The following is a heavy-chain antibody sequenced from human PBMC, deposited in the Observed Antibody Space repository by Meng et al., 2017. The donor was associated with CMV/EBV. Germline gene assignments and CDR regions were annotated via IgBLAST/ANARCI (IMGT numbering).Heavy chain of an antibody. CDR3: ARDGCSSTSCFYFDY. J-gene: IGHJ4*02. CDR2: ISYDGSNK. V-gene: IGHV3-30-3*01. CDR1: GFTFSSYA. D-gene: IGHD2-2*01. Sequence: GGSLRLSCAASGFTFSSYAMHWVRQAPGKGLEWVAVISYDGSNKYYADSVKDRFTISRDNSKNTLYLQMNSLRAEDTAVYYCARDGCSSTSCFYFDYWGQGTLVTVSS.